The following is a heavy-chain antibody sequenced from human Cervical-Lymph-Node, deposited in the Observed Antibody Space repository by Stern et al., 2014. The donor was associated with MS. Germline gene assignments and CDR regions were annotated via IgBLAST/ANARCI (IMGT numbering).Heavy chain of an antibody. V-gene: IGHV4-59*08. CDR2: IYYSGRT. CDR1: GGSISGHY. D-gene: IGHD3-22*01. J-gene: IGHJ2*01. CDR3: ARLSYFDTELFEGYFDL. Sequence: QVQLQESGPGLVKPSETLSLTCTVSGGSISGHYWSWIRQPPGKGLEWIGYIYYSGRTDYNPSLQSRVTISVDTSKDQLPLRLSSVTAADTAMYYCARLSYFDTELFEGYFDLWGRGTLVTVSS.